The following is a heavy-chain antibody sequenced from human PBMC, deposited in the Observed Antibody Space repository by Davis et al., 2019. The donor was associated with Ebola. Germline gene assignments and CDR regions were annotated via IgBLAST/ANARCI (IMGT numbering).Heavy chain of an antibody. Sequence: GESLKISCTDSVITFSSYAMTWVRQAPGKGLEWVSAISGSGGSTYYADSVKGRFTISRDNAKNSLYLRMNSLRAEDTAVYYCARASIAARDWFDPWGQGTLVTVSS. CDR3: ARASIAARDWFDP. V-gene: IGHV3-23*01. CDR1: VITFSSYA. D-gene: IGHD6-6*01. J-gene: IGHJ5*02. CDR2: ISGSGGST.